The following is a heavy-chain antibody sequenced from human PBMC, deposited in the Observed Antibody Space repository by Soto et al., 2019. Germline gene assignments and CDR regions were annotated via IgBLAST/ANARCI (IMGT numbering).Heavy chain of an antibody. Sequence: ELQLLESGGGLVQPGGSLRLSCAASGFTFSSYAMSWVRQAPGKGLEWVSAISGSGGSTYYADSVKGRFTISRDNSKNTLYLQMNSLRAEDTAVYYCAKGGTTATHPPYYYYYYMDVWGKRTTVTVSS. D-gene: IGHD4-17*01. CDR1: GFTFSSYA. CDR2: ISGSGGST. V-gene: IGHV3-23*01. J-gene: IGHJ6*03. CDR3: AKGGTTATHPPYYYYYYMDV.